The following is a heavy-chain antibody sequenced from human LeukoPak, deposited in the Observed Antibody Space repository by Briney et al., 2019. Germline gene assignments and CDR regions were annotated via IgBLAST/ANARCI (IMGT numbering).Heavy chain of an antibody. CDR1: GFTFSSYA. Sequence: GGSLRLSCAASGFTFSSYAMHWVRQALGKGLEWVAVISYDGSNKYYADSVKGRFTISRDNSKNTLYLQMNSLRAENTAVYYCARGYYDILTGYFLPLDYWGQGTLVTVSS. CDR2: ISYDGSNK. J-gene: IGHJ4*02. V-gene: IGHV3-30-3*01. CDR3: ARGYYDILTGYFLPLDY. D-gene: IGHD3-9*01.